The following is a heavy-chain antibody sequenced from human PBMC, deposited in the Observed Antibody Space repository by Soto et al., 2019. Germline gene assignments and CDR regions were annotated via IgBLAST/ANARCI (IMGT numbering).Heavy chain of an antibody. CDR3: AKDSGSYGLGYYYYGMDV. CDR1: GFTFSSYG. V-gene: IGHV3-30*18. CDR2: ISYDGSNK. J-gene: IGHJ6*02. D-gene: IGHD1-26*01. Sequence: HPGGSLRLSCAASGFTFSSYGMHWVRQATGKGLEWVAVISYDGSNKYYADSVKGRFTISRDNSMNTLYLQMNSLRAEDTAVYYCAKDSGSYGLGYYYYGMDVWGQGTTVTVSS.